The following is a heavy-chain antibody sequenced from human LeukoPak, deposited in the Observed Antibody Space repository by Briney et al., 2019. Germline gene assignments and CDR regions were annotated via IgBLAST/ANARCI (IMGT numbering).Heavy chain of an antibody. J-gene: IGHJ5*02. CDR2: INSDGSYT. CDR1: GFSFTNYW. Sequence: PGRSLRPSCVASGFSFTNYWTYWGRQAPGNVLVWVSRINSDGSYTEYADSAKGPFTISRDNAKDTPYMQINSLRTNDTALYLCARADIWQSGGAWGQGTLVTVSS. CDR3: ARADIWQSGGA. V-gene: IGHV3-74*03. D-gene: IGHD2-15*01.